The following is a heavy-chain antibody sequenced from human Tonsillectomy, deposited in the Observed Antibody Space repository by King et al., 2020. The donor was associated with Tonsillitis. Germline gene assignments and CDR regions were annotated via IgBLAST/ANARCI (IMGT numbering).Heavy chain of an antibody. CDR3: TKDEFWNTCIFAKY. CDR1: GFTFSTSA. V-gene: IGHV3-23*04. Sequence: EVQLVESGGGLAQPGGSLRLSCAASGFTFSTSAMTWVRQVPGKGLEWVAAISASGGSTHYADSGHGRFTISRDNSNNTLFLLINSLRVEDTARYYCTKDEFWNTCIFAKYWGQGTLVTVSS. J-gene: IGHJ4*02. D-gene: IGHD3/OR15-3a*01. CDR2: ISASGGST.